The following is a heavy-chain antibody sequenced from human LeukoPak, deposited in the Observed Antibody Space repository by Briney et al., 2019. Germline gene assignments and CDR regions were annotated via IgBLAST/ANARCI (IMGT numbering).Heavy chain of an antibody. J-gene: IGHJ4*02. CDR1: GGSISSGGYY. Sequence: SETLSLTCTVSGGSISSGGYYWSWIRQPPGKGLEWIGYIYHSGSTYYNPSLKSRVTISVDRSKNQFSLKLSSVTAADTAVYYCARDTNPGPIDYWGQGTLVTVSS. CDR3: ARDTNPGPIDY. D-gene: IGHD2-8*01. V-gene: IGHV4-30-2*01. CDR2: IYHSGST.